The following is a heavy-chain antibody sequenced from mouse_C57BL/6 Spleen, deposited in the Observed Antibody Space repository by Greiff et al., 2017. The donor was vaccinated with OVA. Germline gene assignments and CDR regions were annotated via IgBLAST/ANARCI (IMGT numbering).Heavy chain of an antibody. CDR1: GYSITSGYY. Sequence: EVKLMESGPGLVKPSQSLSLPCSVTGYSITSGYYWNWIRQFPGNKLEWMGYISYDGSNNYNPSLKNRISITRDTSKNQFFLKLNSVTTEDTATYYCAREDYGSSYGFAYWGQGTLVTVSA. CDR3: AREDYGSSYGFAY. V-gene: IGHV3-6*01. D-gene: IGHD1-1*01. CDR2: ISYDGSN. J-gene: IGHJ3*01.